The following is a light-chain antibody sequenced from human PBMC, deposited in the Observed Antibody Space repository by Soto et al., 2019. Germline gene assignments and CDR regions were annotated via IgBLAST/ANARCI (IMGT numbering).Light chain of an antibody. CDR1: SRDVGGYNY. J-gene: IGLJ1*01. Sequence: CALTQPSPLSGSSGQSITISCTGNSRDVGGYNYVSWFQQHPGRAPKLIIYDVTNRPSGVSNRFSGSKSGNTASLTISGLQAEDEADYYCSSYTSSSTRVFGTGTKVTVL. V-gene: IGLV2-14*01. CDR3: SSYTSSSTRV. CDR2: DVT.